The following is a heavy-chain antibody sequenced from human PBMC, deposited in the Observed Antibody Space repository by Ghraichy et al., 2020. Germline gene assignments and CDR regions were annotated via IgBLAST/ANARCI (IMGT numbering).Heavy chain of an antibody. D-gene: IGHD1-7*01. J-gene: IGHJ4*02. CDR3: AKGNWNYPF. CDR1: GFTFSNYA. V-gene: IGHV3-23*01. Sequence: GESLNISCAASGFTFSNYAMSWVRQAPGKGLEWVSGISGSGGSTYYADSVKGRFTISRDNSKNTLYLQMNSLTAEDTAVYYCAKGNWNYPFWGQGTLVIVSS. CDR2: ISGSGGST.